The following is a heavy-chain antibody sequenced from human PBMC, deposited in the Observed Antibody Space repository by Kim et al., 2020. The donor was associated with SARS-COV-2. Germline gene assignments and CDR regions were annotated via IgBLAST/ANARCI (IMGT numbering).Heavy chain of an antibody. Sequence: ADSVKGRFTITRDNANNTLYLQMNSLRAEDTAVYYCARRQFTSGWYYFDYWGQGTLVTVSS. J-gene: IGHJ4*02. D-gene: IGHD6-19*01. CDR3: ARRQFTSGWYYFDY. V-gene: IGHV3-74*01.